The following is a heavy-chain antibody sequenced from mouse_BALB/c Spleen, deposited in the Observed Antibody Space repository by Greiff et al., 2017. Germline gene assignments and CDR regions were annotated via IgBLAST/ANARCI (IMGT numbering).Heavy chain of an antibody. J-gene: IGHJ4*01. CDR3: AGVGYGAIDY. CDR2: IDPANGNT. CDR1: GFTFKDTY. V-gene: IGHV14-3*02. D-gene: IGHD6-5*01. Sequence: EVQLQQSGAELVKPGASVKLSCTASGFTFKDTYMHWVKQRPEQGLEWIGRIDPANGNTKYDAKFQGKATITADTSSNTAYLQLSSLTSEDTAVYSCAGVGYGAIDYWGQGTSVTVSS.